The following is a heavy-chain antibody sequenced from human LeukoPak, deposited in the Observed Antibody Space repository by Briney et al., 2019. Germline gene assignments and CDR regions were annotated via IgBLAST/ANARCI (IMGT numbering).Heavy chain of an antibody. D-gene: IGHD2-2*01. CDR3: ARAVVVPAAIPFDP. Sequence: SETLSLTCAVYGGSFSGYYWSWIRQPPGKGLEWIGEINHSGSTNYNPSLKSRVTISVDTSKNQFPLKLSSVTAADTAVYYCARAVVVPAAIPFDPWGQGTLVTVSS. CDR2: INHSGST. J-gene: IGHJ5*02. CDR1: GGSFSGYY. V-gene: IGHV4-34*01.